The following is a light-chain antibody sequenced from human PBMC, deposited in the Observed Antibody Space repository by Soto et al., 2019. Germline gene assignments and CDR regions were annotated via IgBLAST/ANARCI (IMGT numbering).Light chain of an antibody. J-gene: IGKJ1*01. CDR2: DAS. V-gene: IGKV1-5*01. Sequence: DIQMTQSPSTLSASVGDRVTITCRASQSISSWLAWYQQKPGKAPKLLICDASSLESGVPSRFSGSGSGTKFTLTISSLQPDDFATYYCQQYNSYRTFGQGTKVDIK. CDR1: QSISSW. CDR3: QQYNSYRT.